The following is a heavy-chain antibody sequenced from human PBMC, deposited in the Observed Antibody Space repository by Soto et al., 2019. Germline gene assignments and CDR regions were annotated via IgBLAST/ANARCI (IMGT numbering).Heavy chain of an antibody. CDR3: ARVFPLMDSGYERYYYYGMDV. Sequence: SETLSLTCAVYGGSFSGYYWSWIRQPPGKGLEWIGEINHSGSTNYNPSLKSRVTISVDTSKNQFSLKLSSVTAADTAVYYCARVFPLMDSGYERYYYYGMDVWGQGTTVTVSS. D-gene: IGHD5-12*01. CDR2: INHSGST. CDR1: GGSFSGYY. J-gene: IGHJ6*02. V-gene: IGHV4-34*01.